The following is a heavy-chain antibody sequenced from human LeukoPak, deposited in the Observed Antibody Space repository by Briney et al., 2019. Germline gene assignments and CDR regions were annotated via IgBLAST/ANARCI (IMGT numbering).Heavy chain of an antibody. CDR2: IKQDGSEK. D-gene: IGHD4-23*01. J-gene: IGHJ4*02. V-gene: IGHV3-7*03. CDR3: AKAGYYGGTLFDY. Sequence: GGSLRLSCAASGFTFSSYWMSWVRQAPGKGLEWVANIKQDGSEKYYVDSVKGRFTISRDNSKNTLYLQMNSLRAEDTAVYYCAKAGYYGGTLFDYWGQGTLVTVSS. CDR1: GFTFSSYW.